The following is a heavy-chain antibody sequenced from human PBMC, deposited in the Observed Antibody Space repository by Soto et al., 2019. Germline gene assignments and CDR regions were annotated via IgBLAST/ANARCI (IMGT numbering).Heavy chain of an antibody. CDR1: GGSISSGGYY. J-gene: IGHJ6*02. CDR2: IYYSGST. V-gene: IGHV4-31*03. CDR3: ARRTIFGVVISSRQYGMDV. D-gene: IGHD3-3*01. Sequence: SETLSLTCTVSGGSISSGGYYWSWIRQHPGKGLEWIGYIYYSGSTYYNPSLKSRVTISVDTSKNQFSLKLSSVTAADTAVYYCARRTIFGVVISSRQYGMDVWGQGTTVTVSS.